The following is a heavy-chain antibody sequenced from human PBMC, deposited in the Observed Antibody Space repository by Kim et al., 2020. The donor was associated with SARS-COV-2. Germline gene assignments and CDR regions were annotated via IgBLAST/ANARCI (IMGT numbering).Heavy chain of an antibody. CDR2: IRSKANSYAT. Sequence: GVSLRLSCAASGFTFSGSAMHWVRQASGKGLEWVGRIRSKANSYATAYAASVKGRFTISRDDSKNTAYLQMNSLKTEDTAVYYCTRVPPDPGSYYDAFDIWGQGTMVTVSS. CDR3: TRVPPDPGSYYDAFDI. D-gene: IGHD3-10*01. V-gene: IGHV3-73*01. CDR1: GFTFSGSA. J-gene: IGHJ3*02.